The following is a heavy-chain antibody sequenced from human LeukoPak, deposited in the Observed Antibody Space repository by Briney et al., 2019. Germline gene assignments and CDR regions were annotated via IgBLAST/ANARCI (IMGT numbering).Heavy chain of an antibody. J-gene: IGHJ4*02. CDR2: IRYDGSNK. Sequence: PGGSLRLSCAASGFTFSSYGMHWVRQAPGKGLEWVAFIRYDGSNKYYADSVKGRFTISRDNSKNTLYLQMNSLRAEDTAVYYCAKCGGSCYYKIWSYFDYWGQGTLVTVSS. CDR1: GFTFSSYG. D-gene: IGHD2-15*01. V-gene: IGHV3-30*02. CDR3: AKCGGSCYYKIWSYFDY.